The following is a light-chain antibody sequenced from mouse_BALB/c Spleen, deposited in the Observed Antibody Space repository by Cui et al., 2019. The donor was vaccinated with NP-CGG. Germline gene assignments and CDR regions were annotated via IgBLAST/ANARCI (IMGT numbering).Light chain of an antibody. Sequence: HAVVTQESALTTSPGETVTLTCRSSTGAVTTNNYANWVQEKPDHLFTVLIGGTNNRAPGVPARFSGSLIGDKAALTITGAQTEDEAIYFCALWYSNHWVFGGGTKLTVL. CDR3: ALWYSNHWV. CDR2: GTN. J-gene: IGLJ1*01. V-gene: IGLV1*01. CDR1: TGAVTTNNY.